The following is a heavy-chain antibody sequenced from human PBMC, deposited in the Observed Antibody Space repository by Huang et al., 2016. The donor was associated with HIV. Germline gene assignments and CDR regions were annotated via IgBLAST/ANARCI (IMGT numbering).Heavy chain of an antibody. D-gene: IGHD3-22*01. Sequence: EVQLVESGGGLVQPGGSLRLSCAASGFSLSSYWMHWGRQAPGKGRVWVSRINRDGSSTRYADSVKGRFTISRDNAKNTLYLQMNSLRAEDTAVYYCARDPRIQSWLNFFDYWGQGTLVSVSS. CDR1: GFSLSSYW. V-gene: IGHV3-74*01. J-gene: IGHJ4*02. CDR2: INRDGSST. CDR3: ARDPRIQSWLNFFDY.